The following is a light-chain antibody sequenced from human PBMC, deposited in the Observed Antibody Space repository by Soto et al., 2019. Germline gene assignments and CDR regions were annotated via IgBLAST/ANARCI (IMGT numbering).Light chain of an antibody. J-gene: IGLJ1*01. CDR2: EVN. CDR1: SSDIGSYNR. CDR3: QSYDSSLSGYV. V-gene: IGLV2-18*02. Sequence: QSVLAQPASVSGSPGQSITISCTGTSSDIGSYNRVSWYQQPPGTAPKLIIYEVNNRPSGVPDRFSGSKSGNTASLTISGLLAEDEADYYCQSYDSSLSGYVFGTGTKVTVL.